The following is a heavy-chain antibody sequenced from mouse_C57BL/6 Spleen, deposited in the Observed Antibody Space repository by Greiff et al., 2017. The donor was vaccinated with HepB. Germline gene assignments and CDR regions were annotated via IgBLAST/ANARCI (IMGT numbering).Heavy chain of an antibody. CDR3: AGAWDYDGGAWFAY. CDR1: GYTFTSYW. J-gene: IGHJ3*01. Sequence: QVQLQQPGAELVRPGTSVKLSCKASGYTFTSYWMHWVKQRPGQGLEWIGVIDPSDSYTNYNQKFKGKATLTVDTSSSTAYMQLSSLTSEYSAVYYCAGAWDYDGGAWFAYWGQGTLVTVSA. D-gene: IGHD2-4*01. CDR2: IDPSDSYT. V-gene: IGHV1-59*01.